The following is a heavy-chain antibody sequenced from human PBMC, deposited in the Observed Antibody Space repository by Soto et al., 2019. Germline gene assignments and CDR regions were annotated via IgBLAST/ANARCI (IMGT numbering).Heavy chain of an antibody. D-gene: IGHD2-21*01. CDR2: ISAYNGNT. CDR3: ARLCGVRRGPLTWTGS. J-gene: IGHJ5*02. CDR1: GYTFTSYG. Sequence: ASVKVSCKASGYTFTSYGISWVRQAPGQGLEWMGWISAYNGNTNYAQKLQGRVTMTTDTSTSTAYMELRSLRSGDTAVYYCARLCGVRRGPLTWTGSWGQGTLVTVSS. V-gene: IGHV1-18*01.